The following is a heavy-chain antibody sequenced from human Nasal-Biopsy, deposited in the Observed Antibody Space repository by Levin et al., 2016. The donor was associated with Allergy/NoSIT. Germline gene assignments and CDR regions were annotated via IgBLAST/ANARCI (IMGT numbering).Heavy chain of an antibody. J-gene: IGHJ4*02. CDR1: GFTFSDYG. CDR2: ISFDGRDE. CDR3: ARDGSVSRGDKFTHFLDN. Sequence: GESLKISCVASGFTFSDYGVHWVRQPPGKGLDWVSFISFDGRDEDYADSVKGRFTISRVNSKNTVYLQMSSLRPEDTGLYYCARDGSVSRGDKFTHFLDNWGQGTLVTVSS. V-gene: IGHV3-30*04. D-gene: IGHD5-18*01.